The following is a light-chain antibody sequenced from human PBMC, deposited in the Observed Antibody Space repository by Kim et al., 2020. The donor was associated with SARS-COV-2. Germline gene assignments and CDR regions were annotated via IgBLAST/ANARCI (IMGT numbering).Light chain of an antibody. V-gene: IGLV1-40*01. CDR1: SSNIGAGYD. CDR2: GNS. Sequence: VTISGTGSSSNIGAGYDVHCYQQRPGTAPKLLIYGNSNRPSGVPDRFSGSKSGTSASLAITGLQAEDEADYYCQSYDSSLSDSGVFGGGTQLTVL. J-gene: IGLJ2*01. CDR3: QSYDSSLSDSGV.